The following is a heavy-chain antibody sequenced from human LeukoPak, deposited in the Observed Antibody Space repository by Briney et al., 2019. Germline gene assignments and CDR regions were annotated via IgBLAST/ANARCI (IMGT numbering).Heavy chain of an antibody. Sequence: PGGSLRLSCVASEFIFSDYSMDWVRQAPGKGLEWVSSISSSSAYIFYSDSVKGRFTISRDNAQSSLYLQMNSLRAGDTAVYYCARQAVARPFDLWGQGTMVAVSS. CDR2: ISSSSAYI. CDR1: EFIFSDYS. V-gene: IGHV3-21*06. J-gene: IGHJ3*01. CDR3: ARQAVARPFDL.